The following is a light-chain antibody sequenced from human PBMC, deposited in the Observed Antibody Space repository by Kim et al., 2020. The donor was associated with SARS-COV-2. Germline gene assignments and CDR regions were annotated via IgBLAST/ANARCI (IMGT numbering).Light chain of an antibody. V-gene: IGKV3-15*01. CDR3: QQYDKWPGT. CDR2: GAS. CDR1: RSVSCN. J-gene: IGKJ1*01. Sequence: VYQGQAATLAWTASRSVSCNLAWYQQKPGQAPRHLISGASTRATGIPARFSGRGSGTEFTLTISSLQSEDFAVYYCQQYDKWPGTFGQGTKVEIK.